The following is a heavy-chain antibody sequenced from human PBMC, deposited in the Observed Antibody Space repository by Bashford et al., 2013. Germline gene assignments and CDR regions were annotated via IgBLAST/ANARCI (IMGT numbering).Heavy chain of an antibody. J-gene: IGHJ4*02. CDR1: GGSISSGGYY. V-gene: IGHV4-31*03. CDR3: ARGTYYYDSSGYRQLNYFDY. Sequence: SETLSLTCTVSGGSISSGGYYWSWIRQHPGKGLEWIGYIYYSGSTYYNPSLKSRVTISVDTSKNQFSLKLSSVTAADTAVYYCARGTYYYDSSGYRQLNYFDYWGQGTLVTVSS. D-gene: IGHD3-22*01. CDR2: IYYSGST.